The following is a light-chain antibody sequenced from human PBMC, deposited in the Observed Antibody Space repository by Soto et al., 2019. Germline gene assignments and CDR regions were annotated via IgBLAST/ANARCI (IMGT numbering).Light chain of an antibody. CDR3: QQYDTSIWAYT. CDR1: QSVSSSY. Sequence: EVVLTQSPVTLSLSPGERATLSCRASQSVSSSYLAWYQQKPGQAPRLLIYGASSRATGIPDRFSGCGSGTDFTLTISRLEPEDFAVYYCQQYDTSIWAYTFGQGTKLEIK. V-gene: IGKV3-20*01. J-gene: IGKJ2*01. CDR2: GAS.